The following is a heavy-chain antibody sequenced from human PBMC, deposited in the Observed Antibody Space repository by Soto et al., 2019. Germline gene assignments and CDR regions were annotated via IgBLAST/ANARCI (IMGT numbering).Heavy chain of an antibody. J-gene: IGHJ3*02. CDR3: ARVSLPRYSYCTNDVCPSDAFDI. CDR1: GFTFSSYW. D-gene: IGHD2-8*01. CDR2: IKQDGSEK. V-gene: IGHV3-7*03. Sequence: GGSLRLSCAASGFTFSSYWMSWVRQAPGKGLEWVANIKQDGSEKYYVDSVKGRFSISRDNAKNSLYLQMNSLRAEDTAVYYCARVSLPRYSYCTNDVCPSDAFDIWGQGTMVTVSS.